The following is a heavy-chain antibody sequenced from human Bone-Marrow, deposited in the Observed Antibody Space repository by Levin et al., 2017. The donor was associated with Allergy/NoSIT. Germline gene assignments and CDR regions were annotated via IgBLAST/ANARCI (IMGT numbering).Heavy chain of an antibody. Sequence: GESLKISCAASGFILSDYYLSWIRQTPGKGLEWISYISSRGSTVHYADSVKGRFTISRDNSKNSLYLHMTSLRVDDAAVYFCARNLESYDTSGYASYFYSLDLWGQGTTVTVSS. CDR1: GFILSDYY. CDR3: ARNLESYDTSGYASYFYSLDL. V-gene: IGHV3-11*01. J-gene: IGHJ6*02. CDR2: ISSRGSTV. D-gene: IGHD3-22*01.